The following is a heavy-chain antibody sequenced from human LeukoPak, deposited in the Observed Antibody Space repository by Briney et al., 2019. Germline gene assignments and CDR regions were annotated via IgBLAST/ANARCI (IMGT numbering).Heavy chain of an antibody. D-gene: IGHD1/OR15-1a*01. Sequence: ASVEVSCKAFGYTFTSNYMHWVRQAPGQGLEWMGIINPSGGSTSYAQKFQGRITLSRDTSTSTVYMELSSLRSDDTAVYYCARAVNTPIYYFEYWGQGALVTVSS. J-gene: IGHJ4*02. CDR3: ARAVNTPIYYFEY. V-gene: IGHV1-46*01. CDR2: INPSGGST. CDR1: GYTFTSNY.